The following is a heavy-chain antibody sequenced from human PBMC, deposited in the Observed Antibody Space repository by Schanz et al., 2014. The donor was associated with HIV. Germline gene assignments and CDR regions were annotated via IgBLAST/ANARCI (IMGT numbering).Heavy chain of an antibody. V-gene: IGHV1-69*01. CDR1: GGTFRSFA. Sequence: QAQLVQSGAEVKKPGSSVKVSCKPSGGTFRSFAISWVRQAPGEGLEWMGGVIPLFGTTNYAQKFQGRVRITAAGARSTAYMDLRSLKSEAAAMYYCASSRPMGLEIDFWGQGILVTVSS. CDR3: ASSRPMGLEIDF. J-gene: IGHJ4*02. CDR2: VIPLFGTT. D-gene: IGHD1-1*01.